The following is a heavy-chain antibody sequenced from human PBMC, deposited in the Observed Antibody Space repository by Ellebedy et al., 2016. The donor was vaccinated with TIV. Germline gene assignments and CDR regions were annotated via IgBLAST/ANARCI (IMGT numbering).Heavy chain of an antibody. D-gene: IGHD6-13*01. CDR1: GGSFSGYY. J-gene: IGHJ6*02. V-gene: IGHV4-34*01. Sequence: SETLSLXXAVYGGSFSGYYWSWIRQPPGKGLEWIGEINHSGSTNYNPSLKSRVTISVDTSKNQFSLKLSSVTAADTAVYYCARSSSWFNNYYYYGMDGWGQGTTVTVSS. CDR3: ARSSSWFNNYYYYGMDG. CDR2: INHSGST.